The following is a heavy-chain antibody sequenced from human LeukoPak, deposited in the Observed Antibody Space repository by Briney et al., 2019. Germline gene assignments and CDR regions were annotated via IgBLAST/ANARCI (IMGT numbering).Heavy chain of an antibody. Sequence: PGGSLRLSCAASGFTFDDYGMSWVRQAPGKGLEWVANINQDGSKKYYVDSIKGRFTISRDNAKNPLYLQMISLRAEDTALYYCARWMGLDDFWSGRYNNFDYWGQGTLVTVSS. CDR2: INQDGSKK. CDR3: ARWMGLDDFWSGRYNNFDY. J-gene: IGHJ4*02. CDR1: GFTFDDYG. D-gene: IGHD3-3*01. V-gene: IGHV3-7*01.